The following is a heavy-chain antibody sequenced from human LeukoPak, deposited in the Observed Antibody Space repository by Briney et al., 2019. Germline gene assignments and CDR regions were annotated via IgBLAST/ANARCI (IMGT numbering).Heavy chain of an antibody. CDR2: MNPKSGNT. V-gene: IGHV1-8*01. J-gene: IGHJ5*02. D-gene: IGHD5-12*01. CDR3: AKAGIVATMNADWFDP. Sequence: ASVKVSRKASGYTFTSYEINWVRQATGQGLEWMGWMNPKSGNTAYAQKFQGRVTMTRDTSISTAYMELSSLRSEDTAVYYCAKAGIVATMNADWFDPWGQGTLVIVSS. CDR1: GYTFTSYE.